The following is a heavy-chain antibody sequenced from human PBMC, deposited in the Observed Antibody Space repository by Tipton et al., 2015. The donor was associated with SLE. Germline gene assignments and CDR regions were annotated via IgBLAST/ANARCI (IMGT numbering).Heavy chain of an antibody. Sequence: TLSLTCTVSGGSISSYYWSWIRQPPGKGLEWIGYIYYSGSTNYNPSLKSRVTISVDTSKNQFSLKLSSVTAADTAMYYCARGESWPEYFQHWGQGTLVTVSS. J-gene: IGHJ1*01. CDR1: GGSISSYY. D-gene: IGHD6-13*01. CDR3: ARGESWPEYFQH. V-gene: IGHV4-59*01. CDR2: IYYSGST.